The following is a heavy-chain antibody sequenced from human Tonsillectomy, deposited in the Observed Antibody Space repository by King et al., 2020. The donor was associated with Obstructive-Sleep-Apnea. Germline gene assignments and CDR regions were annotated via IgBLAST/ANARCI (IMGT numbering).Heavy chain of an antibody. CDR2: VNHGGST. Sequence: VQLQQWGAGLLKPSETLSLTCAVYGGSFSGYYWSWVRQPPGKGLEWIGEVNHGGSTNYNPSLKSRVTISVDTSKNQFSLGLSSVTAADTAVYYCARGVPGFWGQGTLVTVSS. V-gene: IGHV4-34*01. CDR1: GGSFSGYY. CDR3: ARGVPGF. D-gene: IGHD6-19*01. J-gene: IGHJ4*02.